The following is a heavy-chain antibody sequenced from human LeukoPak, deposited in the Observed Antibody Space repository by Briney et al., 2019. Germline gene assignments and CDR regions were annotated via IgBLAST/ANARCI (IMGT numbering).Heavy chain of an antibody. CDR3: ARHRSGSYYSWFDP. J-gene: IGHJ5*02. D-gene: IGHD3-10*01. Sequence: SETLSLTCTVSGGSISSYYWSWIRQPPGKGLEWIGYIYTSGSTNYNPSLKSRVTISVDTSKNQFSLKLSSVTAADTAVYYCARHRSGSYYSWFDPWAREPWSPSPQ. CDR1: GGSISSYY. CDR2: IYTSGST. V-gene: IGHV4-4*09.